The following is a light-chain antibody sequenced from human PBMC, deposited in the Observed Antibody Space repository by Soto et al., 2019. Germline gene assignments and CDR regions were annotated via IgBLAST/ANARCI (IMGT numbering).Light chain of an antibody. CDR2: AAS. V-gene: IGKV1-39*01. Sequence: DIQMTQSPSSLSASVGDRVTITCRASQSISSYLNWYQQKPGKSPKLLIYAASSLQSGVPSRFSGSGSGTDSTLTISSLQPEDFALYYCQQSYSAPRTFGQGTKVEIE. CDR3: QQSYSAPRT. J-gene: IGKJ1*01. CDR1: QSISSY.